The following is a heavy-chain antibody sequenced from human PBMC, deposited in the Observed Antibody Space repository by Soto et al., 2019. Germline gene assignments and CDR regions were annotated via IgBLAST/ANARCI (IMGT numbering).Heavy chain of an antibody. CDR1: GFTFSSYW. CDR2: INSDGSST. Sequence: PGGSLRLSCAASGFTFSSYWMHWVRQAPGKGLVWVSRINSDGSSTSYADSVKGRFTISRDNAKNTLYLQMNSLRAEDTAVYYCASGPAGRRLPGYWGQGTLVTVSS. V-gene: IGHV3-74*01. CDR3: ASGPAGRRLPGY. J-gene: IGHJ4*02.